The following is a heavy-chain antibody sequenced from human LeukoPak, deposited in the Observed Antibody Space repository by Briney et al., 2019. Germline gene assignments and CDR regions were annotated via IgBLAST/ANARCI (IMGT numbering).Heavy chain of an antibody. Sequence: SETLSLTCTVSGGSISSYYWSWIRQPPGKGLEWIGYIYYSGSTNYNPSLKSRVTISVDTSKNQFSLKLSSVTAADTAVYYCARGGSSSRYRYWGQGTLVTVSS. CDR3: ARGGSSSRYRY. J-gene: IGHJ4*02. CDR1: GGSISSYY. D-gene: IGHD6-13*01. CDR2: IYYSGST. V-gene: IGHV4-59*08.